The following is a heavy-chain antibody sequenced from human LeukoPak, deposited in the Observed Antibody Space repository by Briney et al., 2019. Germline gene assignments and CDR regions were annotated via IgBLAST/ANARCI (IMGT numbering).Heavy chain of an antibody. D-gene: IGHD6-6*01. CDR2: ISGSDGST. CDR1: GFTFSNYA. J-gene: IGHJ4*02. Sequence: PGGSLRLSCAASGFTFSNYAMSWVRQTPGKGLQWVSSISGSDGSTYYADSVKGRFSISRDNSKNTLYLQMNSLGAEDTAVYYCAKDGYSSSSGGFDYWGQGTLVTVSS. CDR3: AKDGYSSSSGGFDY. V-gene: IGHV3-23*01.